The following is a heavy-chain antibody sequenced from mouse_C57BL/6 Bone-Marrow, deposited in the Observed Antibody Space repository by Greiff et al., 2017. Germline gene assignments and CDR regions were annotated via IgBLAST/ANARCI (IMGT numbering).Heavy chain of an antibody. J-gene: IGHJ2*01. CDR2: IYPRSGST. V-gene: IGHV1-81*01. CDR3: AREGTAQATEGY. Sequence: LQESGAELARPGASVKLSCKASGYTFTSYGISWVKQRTGQGLEWIGEIYPRSGSTYYNEKFKGKATLTADKSSSTAYMELRSLTSEDSAVYCRAREGTAQATEGYWGQGTTLTVSA. D-gene: IGHD3-2*02. CDR1: GYTFTSYG.